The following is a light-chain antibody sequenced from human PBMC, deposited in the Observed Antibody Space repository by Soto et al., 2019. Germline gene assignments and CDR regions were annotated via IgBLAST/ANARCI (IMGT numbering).Light chain of an antibody. CDR3: QQHSTYLWT. CDR2: DAS. J-gene: IGKJ1*01. Sequence: DIQMTQSPSTLSASVGDRVTITCRASQSISSRLAWYQQKPGKAPKVLMYDASRLESGVPSRFSGRGFGTEFTLTISSLQPDDFATYYCQQHSTYLWTFGQGTKVEFK. V-gene: IGKV1-5*01. CDR1: QSISSR.